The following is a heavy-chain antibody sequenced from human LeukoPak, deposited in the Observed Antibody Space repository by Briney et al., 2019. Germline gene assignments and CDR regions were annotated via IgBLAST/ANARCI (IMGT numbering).Heavy chain of an antibody. CDR1: GGTFSSYA. Sequence: GASVKVSCKASGGTFSSYAISWVRPAPGQGLEWMGRIIPILGIANYAQKFQGRVTITADKSTSTAYMELSSLRSEDTAVYYCARDQPGNGSGRYYYYYGMDVWGQGTTVTVSS. V-gene: IGHV1-69*04. CDR2: IIPILGIA. J-gene: IGHJ6*02. CDR3: ARDQPGNGSGRYYYYYGMDV. D-gene: IGHD3-10*01.